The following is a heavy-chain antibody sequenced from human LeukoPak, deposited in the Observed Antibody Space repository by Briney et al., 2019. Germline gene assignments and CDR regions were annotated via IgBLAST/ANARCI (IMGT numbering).Heavy chain of an antibody. J-gene: IGHJ4*02. D-gene: IGHD6-13*01. CDR3: ARDFDRAAAGV. CDR1: GGSISSGGYS. Sequence: SETLSLTCTVSGGSISSGGYSWSWIRQHPGKGLEWIGYIYYSGSTYYNPSLKSRVTISVDTSKNQFSLKLSSVTAADTAVYYCARDFDRAAAGVWGQGTLVTVSS. CDR2: IYYSGST. V-gene: IGHV4-31*03.